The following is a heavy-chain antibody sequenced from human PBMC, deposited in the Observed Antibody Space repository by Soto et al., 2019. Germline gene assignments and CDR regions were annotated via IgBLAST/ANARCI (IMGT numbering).Heavy chain of an antibody. J-gene: IGHJ4*02. V-gene: IGHV4-59*01. CDR2: IYYSGST. D-gene: IGHD4-17*01. CDR1: GGSISSYY. CDR3: ARGRTGTIWTFNFDY. Sequence: SETLSLTCTVSGGSISSYYWSWIRQPPGKGLEWIGYIYYSGSTNYNPSLKSRVTISVDTSKNQFSLKLSSVTAADTAVYYCARGRTGTIWTFNFDYWGQGTLVTVSS.